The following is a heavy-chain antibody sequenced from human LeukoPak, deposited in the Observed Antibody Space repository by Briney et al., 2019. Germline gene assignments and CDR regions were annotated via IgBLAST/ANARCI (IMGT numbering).Heavy chain of an antibody. CDR3: ARDVTNWGFDY. Sequence: ASVTLSCKASGYTFTIYYMHWVRHGPRQGLEWMGWINPISGGTNYAQKCQGRVTMTRDTSISTAYMELSRLRSDDTAVYYCARDVTNWGFDYWGQGTLVTVSS. D-gene: IGHD7-27*01. CDR2: INPISGGT. J-gene: IGHJ4*02. V-gene: IGHV1-2*02. CDR1: GYTFTIYY.